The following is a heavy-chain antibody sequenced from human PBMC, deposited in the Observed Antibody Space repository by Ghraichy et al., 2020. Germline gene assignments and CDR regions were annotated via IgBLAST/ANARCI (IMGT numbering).Heavy chain of an antibody. Sequence: GGSLRLSCAASGFTFSDHYMDWVRQAPGKGLEWVGRTRKTPNSYTTEYAASVKGRFTISRDDSKNSLYLQMNSLKTEDTAVYYCARVYSNYCIDYWGQGALVTVSS. CDR2: TRKTPNSYTT. V-gene: IGHV3-72*01. D-gene: IGHD4-11*01. J-gene: IGHJ4*02. CDR1: GFTFSDHY. CDR3: ARVYSNYCIDY.